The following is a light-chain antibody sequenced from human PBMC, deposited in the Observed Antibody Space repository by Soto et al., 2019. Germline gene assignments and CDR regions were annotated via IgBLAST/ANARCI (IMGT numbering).Light chain of an antibody. CDR2: AAS. Sequence: AIRMTQSPSSLSASTGDRVTITCRASQGISSYLAWYQQRPGKAPKLLIYAASTLESGVPSRFSATVSGTEFSLTITSLQPEDFATYYCQQLFDSPITFGQGTDWRL. J-gene: IGKJ5*01. CDR3: QQLFDSPIT. V-gene: IGKV1-8*01. CDR1: QGISSY.